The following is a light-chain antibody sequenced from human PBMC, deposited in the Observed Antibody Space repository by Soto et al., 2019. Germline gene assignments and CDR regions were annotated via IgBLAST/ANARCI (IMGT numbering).Light chain of an antibody. CDR2: AAS. J-gene: IGKJ1*01. CDR3: QQYNNWPPT. Sequence: DIQLTQSPSFLSASVGDRVTITCRASQGISSYLAWYQVEPGKAPKLLIYAASTLQSGVPSRFSGSGSGTEFTLTVSSLQPEDFAVYYCQQYNNWPPTFGQGTKVEIK. V-gene: IGKV1-9*01. CDR1: QGISSY.